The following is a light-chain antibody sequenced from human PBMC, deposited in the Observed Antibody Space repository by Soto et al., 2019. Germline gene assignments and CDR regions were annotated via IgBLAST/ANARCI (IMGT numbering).Light chain of an antibody. V-gene: IGKV3-11*01. CDR1: QSVSSS. CDR3: QQRSNWPPIT. J-gene: IGKJ5*01. CDR2: DVS. Sequence: ILLTQSPATLSLSPGERATLFCRASQSVSSSLAWYQQKPGQAPRLLIYDVSNRASGIPARFSGSGSGTDFTLTISSLEPDDFAIYYCQQRSNWPPITFGQGTRLEIK.